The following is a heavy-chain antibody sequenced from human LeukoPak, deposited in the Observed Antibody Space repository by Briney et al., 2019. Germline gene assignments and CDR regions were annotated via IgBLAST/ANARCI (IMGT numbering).Heavy chain of an antibody. CDR2: IYYSGST. D-gene: IGHD3-3*01. CDR1: GGSISGYY. Sequence: PSETLSLTCTVSGGSISGYYWSWIRQPPGKGLEWIGYIYYSGSTIYNPSLKSRVTISVDTSKNQFSLKLSSVTAADTAVYYCARFFWSGSKGLDYWGQGTLVTVSS. V-gene: IGHV4-59*08. J-gene: IGHJ4*02. CDR3: ARFFWSGSKGLDY.